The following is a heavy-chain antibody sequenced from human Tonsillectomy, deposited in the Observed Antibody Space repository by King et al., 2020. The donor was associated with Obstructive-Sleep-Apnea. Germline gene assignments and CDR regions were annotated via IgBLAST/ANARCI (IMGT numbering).Heavy chain of an antibody. CDR1: GFTFSSYW. CDR3: GREAKSDWYEQQEYFQY. V-gene: IGHV3-7*03. J-gene: IGHJ1*01. CDR2: IKHDGSDK. Sequence: VQLVESGGGLVQPGGSLRLSCAASGFTFSSYWMSWVRQAPGKGLEWVANIKHDGSDKYYVDSVKGRFTISRDNAENSLYLQMNSLRADDTAVYYCGREAKSDWYEQQEYFQYWGQGTLVTVSS. D-gene: IGHD2-21*02.